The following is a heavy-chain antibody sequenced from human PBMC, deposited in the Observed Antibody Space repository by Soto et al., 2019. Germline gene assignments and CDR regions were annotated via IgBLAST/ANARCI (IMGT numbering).Heavy chain of an antibody. CDR2: INHSGST. Sequence: QVQLQQWGAGLLKPSETLSLTCAVYGGSFSGYYWSWIRQPPGKGLEWIGEINHSGSTNYNPSLKSRVTISVDTSKNQFSLKLSSVTAADTAVYYCARGKRYSLGVSWYYYYYMDVWGKGTTVTVSS. V-gene: IGHV4-34*01. D-gene: IGHD1-26*01. CDR1: GGSFSGYY. J-gene: IGHJ6*03. CDR3: ARGKRYSLGVSWYYYYYMDV.